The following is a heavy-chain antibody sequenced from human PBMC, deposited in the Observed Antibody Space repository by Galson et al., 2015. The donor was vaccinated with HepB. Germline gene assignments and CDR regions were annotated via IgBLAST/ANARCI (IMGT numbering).Heavy chain of an antibody. J-gene: IGHJ4*02. V-gene: IGHV3-30*02. CDR1: GFTFSSYG. D-gene: IGHD3-22*01. CDR3: AKDRVTMIVVVTELDY. Sequence: SLRLSCAASGFTFSSYGMHWVRQAPGKGLEWVAFIRYDGSNKYYADSVKGRFTISRDNSKNTLYLQMNSLRAEDTAVYYCAKDRVTMIVVVTELDYWGQGTLVTVSS. CDR2: IRYDGSNK.